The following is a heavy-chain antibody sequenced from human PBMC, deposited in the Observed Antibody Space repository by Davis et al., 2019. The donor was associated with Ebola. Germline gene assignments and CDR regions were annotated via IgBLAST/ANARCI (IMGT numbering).Heavy chain of an antibody. CDR2: ISYDGSNK. Sequence: PGGSLRLSCAASGFTFSSYAMHWVRQAPGKGLEWVAVISYDGSNKYYADSVKGRFTISRDNSKNTLHLQMNSLRVEDTAMYYCVKDTSNIWFDVWGQGTLVTVSA. D-gene: IGHD2/OR15-2a*01. CDR3: VKDTSNIWFDV. V-gene: IGHV3-30-3*01. CDR1: GFTFSSYA. J-gene: IGHJ3*01.